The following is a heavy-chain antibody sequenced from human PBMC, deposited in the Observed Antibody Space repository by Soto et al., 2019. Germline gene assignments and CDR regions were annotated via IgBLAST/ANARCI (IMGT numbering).Heavy chain of an antibody. CDR2: VIPIFGTA. D-gene: IGHD7-27*01. V-gene: IGHV1-69*12. Sequence: QVPLVQSGAEVKKPGSSVKVSCKASGGTFSSYAISWVRQAPGQGLEWMGGVIPIFGTANYAQKFQGRVTITADESTRTAYMELRSLRPEDTAVYYCASIRLPGHWYFDHWGRGTLVTVSS. J-gene: IGHJ2*01. CDR1: GGTFSSYA. CDR3: ASIRLPGHWYFDH.